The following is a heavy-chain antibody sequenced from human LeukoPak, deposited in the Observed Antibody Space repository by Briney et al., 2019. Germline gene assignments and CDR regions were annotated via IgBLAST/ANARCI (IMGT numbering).Heavy chain of an antibody. CDR2: INHNRGRA. CDR1: GYSFTGQY. Sequence: ASVKVSCKASGYSFTGQYMHWVRQAPGQGLEWMGWINHNRGRANSAQKFQGRVTMTRDTSISTAYMELSGLTSDDSAVNYCARVHGSGSTYYFDYWGQGTLVTVSS. V-gene: IGHV1-2*02. J-gene: IGHJ4*02. D-gene: IGHD3-10*01. CDR3: ARVHGSGSTYYFDY.